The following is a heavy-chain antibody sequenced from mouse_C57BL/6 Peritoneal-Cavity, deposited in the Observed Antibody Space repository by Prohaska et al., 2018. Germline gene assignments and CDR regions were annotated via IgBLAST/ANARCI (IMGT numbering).Heavy chain of an antibody. J-gene: IGHJ3*01. CDR2: INPDSSTI. D-gene: IGHD2-4*01. CDR3: ARPDDYAWFAY. CDR1: GIDISRHW. Sequence: EVKLLKSGGGLVQPGGALKLSCAASGIDISRHWMSWVRLAPGKGLEWIGEINPDSSTINYAPSLKDKFIISRDNAKNTLYLQMSKVRSEDTALYYCARPDDYAWFAYWGQGTLVTVSA. V-gene: IGHV4-1*01.